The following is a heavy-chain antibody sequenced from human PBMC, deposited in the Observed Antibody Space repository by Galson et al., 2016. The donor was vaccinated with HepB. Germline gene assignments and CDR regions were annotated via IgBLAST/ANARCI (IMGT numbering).Heavy chain of an antibody. CDR2: IYPGDSET. D-gene: IGHD1-26*01. Sequence: QSGAEVKKSGESLQISCKASGYTFITKWIGWVRQMPGKGLEWMGIIYPGDSETRYSPSFQGQVTFSADKSISTAYLQWSSLKASDTAMYYCATSGSYGDFDYLGQGTLVIVSS. V-gene: IGHV5-51*01. CDR1: GYTFITKW. CDR3: ATSGSYGDFDY. J-gene: IGHJ4*02.